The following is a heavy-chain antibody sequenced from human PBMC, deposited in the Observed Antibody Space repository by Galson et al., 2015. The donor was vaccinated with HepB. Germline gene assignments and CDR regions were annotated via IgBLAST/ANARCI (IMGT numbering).Heavy chain of an antibody. V-gene: IGHV3-23*01. D-gene: IGHD5-12*01. CDR3: VKSKSVRYSAYAYDS. CDR1: GFTFKNYA. Sequence: SLRLSCAATGFTFKNYAMAWVRQAPGKGLEWVADMSGSNTGGYTYSADSVKGRYTVSRDNSQSALYLEMNSLTAEDTAIYYCVKSKSVRYSAYAYDSWGKGTLVTVSS. CDR2: MSGSNTGGYT. J-gene: IGHJ4*02.